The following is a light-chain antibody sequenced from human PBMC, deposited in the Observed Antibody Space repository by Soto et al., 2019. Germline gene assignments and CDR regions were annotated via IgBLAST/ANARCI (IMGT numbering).Light chain of an antibody. Sequence: QSVLTQPPSASGSPGQSATISYTGTSSDVGDYNFVSWYQQHPGKAPKLIIYEVTKRPSGVPDRFSGSKSGNTASLTVSGLQTDDEADYYGSSFAGSNTLVFGGGTKVTVL. CDR3: SSFAGSNTLV. CDR1: SSDVGDYNF. CDR2: EVT. J-gene: IGLJ3*02. V-gene: IGLV2-8*01.